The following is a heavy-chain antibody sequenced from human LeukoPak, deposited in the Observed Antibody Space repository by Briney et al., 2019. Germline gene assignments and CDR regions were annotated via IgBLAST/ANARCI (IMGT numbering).Heavy chain of an antibody. D-gene: IGHD3-10*01. CDR1: GFTVSSSY. V-gene: IGHV3-53*01. Sequence: GGSLRLSCAASGFTVSSSYMSWVRQAPGKGLEWVSVIYTGGNTYYADSVKGRFTISRDNSKNTLYLQMNSLRAEDTAVYYCAKDLSWMVRAKYGMDVWGKGTTVTVSS. CDR3: AKDLSWMVRAKYGMDV. CDR2: IYTGGNT. J-gene: IGHJ6*04.